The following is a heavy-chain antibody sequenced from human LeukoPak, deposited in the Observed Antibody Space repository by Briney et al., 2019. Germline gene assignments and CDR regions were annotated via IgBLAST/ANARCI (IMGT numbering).Heavy chain of an antibody. CDR2: IIPIFGTA. Sequence: GASVKVSCKASGGTFSSYAISWVRQAPGQGLEWMGGIIPIFGTANYAQKFQGRVTMTEDTSTDTAYMELSSLRSEDTAIYYCAIGYCSSTTCATFDPWGQGTLVTVSS. CDR3: AIGYCSSTTCATFDP. CDR1: GGTFSSYA. V-gene: IGHV1-69*06. J-gene: IGHJ5*02. D-gene: IGHD2-2*01.